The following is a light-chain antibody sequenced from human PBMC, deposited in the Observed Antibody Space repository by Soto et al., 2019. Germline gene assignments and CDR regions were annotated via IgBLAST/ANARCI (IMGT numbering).Light chain of an antibody. CDR2: EVS. V-gene: IGLV2-14*01. CDR1: SSDVGGYTY. Sequence: QSALTQPASVSGSPGQSITISCTGTSSDVGGYTYVSWYQQHPDKAPKRMIYEVSNRPSGVSHRFSGSKSGNTASLTISGLQAEDEADYYCSSYTSSSTRGFGTGTKLTVL. J-gene: IGLJ1*01. CDR3: SSYTSSSTRG.